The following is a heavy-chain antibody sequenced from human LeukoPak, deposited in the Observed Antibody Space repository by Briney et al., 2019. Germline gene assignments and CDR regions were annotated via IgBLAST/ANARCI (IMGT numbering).Heavy chain of an antibody. J-gene: IGHJ5*02. V-gene: IGHV4-38-2*02. CDR2: IYHSGST. Sequence: SETLSLTCTVSGYSISSGYYWGWIRQPPGKGLEWIGSIYHSGSTYYNPSLKSRVTISVDTSKNQFSLKLSSVTAADTAVYYWARDLPIVVVPAANNPVPWGQGTLVTVSS. CDR3: ARDLPIVVVPAANNPVP. D-gene: IGHD2-2*01. CDR1: GYSISSGYY.